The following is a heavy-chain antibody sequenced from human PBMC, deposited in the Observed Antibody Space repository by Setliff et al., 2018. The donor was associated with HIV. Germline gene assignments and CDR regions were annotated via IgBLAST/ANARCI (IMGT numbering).Heavy chain of an antibody. J-gene: IGHJ3*01. CDR1: GITFSTNA. CDR2: IAHDGGTQ. Sequence: GESLRLSCAASGITFSTNAMHWVRQVPGKGLQWVAVIAHDGGTQYYADSVLGRFTISRDNSKNTLDLQMNSLRVDDTAIYYCARGHRTSDAFDVWGQGTMVTVSS. V-gene: IGHV3-30*03. D-gene: IGHD2-2*01. CDR3: ARGHRTSDAFDV.